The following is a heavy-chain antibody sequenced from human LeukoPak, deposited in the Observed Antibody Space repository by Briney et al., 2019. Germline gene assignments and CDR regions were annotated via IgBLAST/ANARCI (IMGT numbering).Heavy chain of an antibody. CDR3: ARDQYDTWSRRGNFDS. J-gene: IGHJ4*02. CDR2: IKLDGSEK. Sequence: GGSLRLSCAASGFTFDDYAMHWVRQAPGKGLEWVANIKLDGSEKNYVDSVKGRFTISRDNTKNSLYLQMNSLRAEDTAVFYCARDQYDTWSRRGNFDSWGQGTLVTVSS. CDR1: GFTFDDYA. V-gene: IGHV3-7*03. D-gene: IGHD3-3*01.